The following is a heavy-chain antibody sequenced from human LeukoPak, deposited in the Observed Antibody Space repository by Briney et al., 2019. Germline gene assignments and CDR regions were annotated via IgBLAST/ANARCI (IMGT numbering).Heavy chain of an antibody. D-gene: IGHD3-10*01. CDR3: AREGDITMVRGSRVNWFDP. V-gene: IGHV4-30-2*05. CDR1: GGSISSGGYY. CDR2: IYHSGST. J-gene: IGHJ5*02. Sequence: PSETLSLTCTVSGGSISSGGYYWSWIRQPPGKGLEWIGYIYHSGSTYYNPSLKSRVTISVDTSKNQFSLKLSSVTAADTAVYYCAREGDITMVRGSRVNWFDPWGQGTLVTVSS.